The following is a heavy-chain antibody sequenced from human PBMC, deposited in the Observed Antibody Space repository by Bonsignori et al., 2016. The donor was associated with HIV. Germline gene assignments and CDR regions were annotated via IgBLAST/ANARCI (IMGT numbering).Heavy chain of an antibody. Sequence: EVQVVQSGAEVKKPGATLKMSCKVSGYPFTEYYIHWVQQAPGKGLAWVGLVNPEDGETIYAEKFQGRLTISADTSSDTAYMELIRLRSEDTAIYYCATGELGYHAYWGQGTLVTVSS. CDR3: ATGELGYHAY. CDR1: GYPFTEYY. D-gene: IGHD5-12*01. J-gene: IGHJ4*02. CDR2: VNPEDGET. V-gene: IGHV1-69-2*01.